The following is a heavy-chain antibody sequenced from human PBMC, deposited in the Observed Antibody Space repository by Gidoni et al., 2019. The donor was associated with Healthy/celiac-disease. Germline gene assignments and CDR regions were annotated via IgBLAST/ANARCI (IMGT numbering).Heavy chain of an antibody. Sequence: QVQLVESGGGLVKPGGSLRLSCAASGFTFSDYYMSWIRQAPGKGLEWFSYISSSSSYTNYADSVKGRFTISRDNAKNSLYLQMNSLRAEDTAVYYCARAIAAAGYYFDYWGQGTLVTVSS. CDR2: ISSSSSYT. CDR3: ARAIAAAGYYFDY. J-gene: IGHJ4*02. V-gene: IGHV3-11*05. D-gene: IGHD6-13*01. CDR1: GFTFSDYY.